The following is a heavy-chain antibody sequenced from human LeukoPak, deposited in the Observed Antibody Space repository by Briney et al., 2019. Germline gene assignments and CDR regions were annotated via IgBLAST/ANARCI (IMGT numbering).Heavy chain of an antibody. V-gene: IGHV5-51*01. CDR2: IYPGDSDT. Sequence: GESLKISCKGSGYSFTSYWIGWVRQMPGKGLEWMGIIYPGDSDTRYSPSFQGQVTISADKSISTAYLQWSSLKASDTAMYYCATSIYSSTWTNWFDPWGQGSLVTVSS. J-gene: IGHJ5*02. CDR1: GYSFTSYW. CDR3: ATSIYSSTWTNWFDP. D-gene: IGHD6-19*01.